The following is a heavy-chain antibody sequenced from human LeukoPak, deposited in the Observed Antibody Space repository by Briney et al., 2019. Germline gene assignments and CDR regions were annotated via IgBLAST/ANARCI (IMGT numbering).Heavy chain of an antibody. CDR2: ISAYNGNT. CDR1: GYTFTSYG. J-gene: IGHJ4*02. CDR3: ARKDRGRKYYYDSSGYVDY. D-gene: IGHD3-22*01. V-gene: IGHV1-18*01. Sequence: ASVKVSCKASGYTFTSYGISWVRQAPGQGLEWMGWISAYNGNTNYAQKLQGRVTMTTDTSTSTAYMELRSLRSDGTAVYYCARKDRGRKYYYDSSGYVDYWGQGTLVTVSS.